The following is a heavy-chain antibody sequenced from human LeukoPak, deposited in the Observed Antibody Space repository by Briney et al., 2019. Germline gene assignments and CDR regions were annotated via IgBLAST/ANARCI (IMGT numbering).Heavy chain of an antibody. J-gene: IGHJ3*02. CDR1: GFTFSTYA. CDR3: AKVLTPGYDFWSGYFDAFDI. CDR2: ITDTGGLT. Sequence: GGSLRLSCAASGFTFSTYAMSWVRQAPGKGLQWVSTITDTGGLTYYPDSVKGRFTISRDNSKNTLYLQMNSLRAEDTAVYYCAKVLTPGYDFWSGYFDAFDIWGQGTMVTVSS. V-gene: IGHV3-23*01. D-gene: IGHD3-3*01.